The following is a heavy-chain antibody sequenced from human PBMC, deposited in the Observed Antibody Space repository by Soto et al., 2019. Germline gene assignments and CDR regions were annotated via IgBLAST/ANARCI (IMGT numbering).Heavy chain of an antibody. Sequence: QVQLQESGPGLVKPSGTLSLTCAVSGGSISSSNWWSWVRQPPGKGLEWIGEIYHSGSTNYNPSLKMRVAISVAKSKHQFSLKLSSVTAADTAVYYCARIEVDTAMVPHPLGWFDPWGQGTLVTVSS. CDR1: GGSISSSNW. CDR2: IYHSGST. V-gene: IGHV4-4*02. J-gene: IGHJ5*02. D-gene: IGHD5-18*01. CDR3: ARIEVDTAMVPHPLGWFDP.